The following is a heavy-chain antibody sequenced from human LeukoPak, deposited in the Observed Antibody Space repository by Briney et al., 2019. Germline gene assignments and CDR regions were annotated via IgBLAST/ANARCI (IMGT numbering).Heavy chain of an antibody. CDR1: GFTFSTYG. CDR3: ARSYADGTADY. D-gene: IGHD2-2*01. Sequence: GGSLRHSCAASGFTFSTYGMHWVRQAPGKGLEWVAVIWHDGSHQYYADSVKGRFTISRDNSRNTLYLQMNNLRAEDTAVYFCARSYADGTADYWGQGTLVTVSS. V-gene: IGHV3-33*01. CDR2: IWHDGSHQ. J-gene: IGHJ4*02.